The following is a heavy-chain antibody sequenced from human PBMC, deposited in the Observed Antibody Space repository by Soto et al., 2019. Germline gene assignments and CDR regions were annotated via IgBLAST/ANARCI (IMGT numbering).Heavy chain of an antibody. CDR2: INVIIGNP. D-gene: IGHD2-2*01. J-gene: IGHJ4*02. CDR1: GYIFTNND. CDR3: ARGHEWGVVDSRNYYVDD. V-gene: IGHV1-8*01. Sequence: QVQLVQSGAEVKKPGASVEVSCKASGYIFTNNDLNWVRQATGQGLDWIGMINVIIGNPAYAQNFQGRVTMTRDTSKNPAYMELSSLRSADTVVYYCARGHEWGVVDSRNYYVDDWGQGTLGTVAS.